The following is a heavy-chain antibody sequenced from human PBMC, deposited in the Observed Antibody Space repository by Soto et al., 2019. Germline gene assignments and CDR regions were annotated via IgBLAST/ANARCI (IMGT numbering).Heavy chain of an antibody. V-gene: IGHV1-69*13. D-gene: IGHD3-10*01. CDR2: IIPIIGTP. J-gene: IGHJ4*02. Sequence: SVKVSCKASGGTFRNHVFNWVRQAPGQGLERMGGIIPIIGTPNYAQKFQGRVTITADASTNTVYLDVSSLRSQDTAVYYCARDLEFRDGNISHLDYWGQGTLVTVSS. CDR3: ARDLEFRDGNISHLDY. CDR1: GGTFRNHV.